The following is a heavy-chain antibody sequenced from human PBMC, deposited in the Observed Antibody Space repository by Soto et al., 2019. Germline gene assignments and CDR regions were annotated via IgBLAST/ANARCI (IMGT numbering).Heavy chain of an antibody. Sequence: ASVKVSCKASGYTFTGYYVHWVRQAPGQGLEWMGWINPNSGDTYLAQRFQGRVTMNRDTSIGTAYMELRGLTSDDTAEYYCAKGGAIVAAGTRVYLYNAVDVWGQGTTVTVSS. D-gene: IGHD1-26*01. CDR1: GYTFTGYY. J-gene: IGHJ6*02. CDR2: INPNSGDT. CDR3: AKGGAIVAAGTRVYLYNAVDV. V-gene: IGHV1-2*02.